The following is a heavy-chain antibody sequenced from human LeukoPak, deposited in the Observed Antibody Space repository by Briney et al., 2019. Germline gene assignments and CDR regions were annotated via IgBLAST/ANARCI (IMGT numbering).Heavy chain of an antibody. J-gene: IGHJ4*02. CDR2: ISSSSSTI. CDR1: GFTFSSYS. CDR3: ARVAVEGYSSSLDY. D-gene: IGHD6-13*01. Sequence: GGSLRLSCAASGFTFSSYSMNWVRQAPGKGLEWVSYISSSSSTIYYADSVKGRFTISRDNAKNSLYLQMNSLRAEDTAVYYCARVAVEGYSSSLDYWGQGTLVTVSS. V-gene: IGHV3-48*04.